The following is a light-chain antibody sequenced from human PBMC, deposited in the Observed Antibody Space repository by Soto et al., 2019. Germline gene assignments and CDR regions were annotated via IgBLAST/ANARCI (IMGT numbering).Light chain of an antibody. CDR1: RAINTF. J-gene: IGKJ3*01. CDR3: QQYDAAPFT. V-gene: IGKV1-27*01. Sequence: DIQMTQSPPSLSASVGDRVTITCRASRAINTFLAWYQQKPGEVPKLLVYAASTLQPGVPSRFFGSGSGTDFTLSITSLQPEDVATYYCQQYDAAPFTFGHGTKVDIK. CDR2: AAS.